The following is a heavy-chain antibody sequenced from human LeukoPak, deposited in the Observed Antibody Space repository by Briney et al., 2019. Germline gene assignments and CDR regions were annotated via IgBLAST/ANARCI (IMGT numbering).Heavy chain of an antibody. Sequence: GGSLRLSCAASGFTLSTYTMNWVRQAPGKGLEWVSSISSSSSYIYYADSVKGRFTISRDDAKNSLSLQMNSLRAEDTAVYYCAELGITMIGGVWGKGTTVTISS. CDR3: AELGITMIGGV. CDR2: ISSSSSYI. D-gene: IGHD3-10*02. CDR1: GFTLSTYT. J-gene: IGHJ6*04. V-gene: IGHV3-21*01.